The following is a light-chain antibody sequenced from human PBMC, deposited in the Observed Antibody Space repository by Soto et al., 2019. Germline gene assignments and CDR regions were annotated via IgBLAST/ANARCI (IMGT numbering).Light chain of an antibody. Sequence: DIQMTQSPSSLSASVGDRVTITCQASQDFSNYLNWYQQKPGKAPKLLIYHAFSLETGVPSRFSGGGSGTEFTFTISSLQPEDIATYYCQQYDNLPLTFGGGTKVEIK. CDR3: QQYDNLPLT. CDR2: HAF. J-gene: IGKJ4*01. V-gene: IGKV1-33*01. CDR1: QDFSNY.